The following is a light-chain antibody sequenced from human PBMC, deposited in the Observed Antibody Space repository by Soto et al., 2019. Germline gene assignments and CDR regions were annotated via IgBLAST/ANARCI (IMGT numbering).Light chain of an antibody. V-gene: IGLV2-23*01. J-gene: IGLJ3*02. CDR3: CSHADSSARWM. CDR2: EGS. CDR1: SSDVETYNL. Sequence: QSAPTQPASVSGSPGQSITISCTGTSSDVETYNLDSWYQQHPGKAPKLMIYEGSKRPSGVSNRFSGSKSGNTASLTISGLQAEDEADYYCCSHADSSARWMFGGGTKLTVL.